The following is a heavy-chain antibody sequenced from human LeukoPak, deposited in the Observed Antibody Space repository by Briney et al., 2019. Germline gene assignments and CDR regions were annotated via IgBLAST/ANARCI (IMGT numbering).Heavy chain of an antibody. D-gene: IGHD2-2*01. CDR1: GGSISSGGYY. CDR2: IYYSGST. J-gene: IGHJ3*02. Sequence: SETLSLTCTVSGGSISSGGYYWSWIRQHPGKGLEWIGYIYYSGSTYYNPSLKSRVTISVDTSKNQFSLKLSSVTAADTAVYYCARDRCSSTSCYRRNAFDIWGQGTMVTVSS. V-gene: IGHV4-31*03. CDR3: ARDRCSSTSCYRRNAFDI.